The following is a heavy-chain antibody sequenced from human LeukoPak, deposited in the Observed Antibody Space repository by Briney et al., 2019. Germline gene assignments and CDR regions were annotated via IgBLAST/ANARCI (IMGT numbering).Heavy chain of an antibody. CDR3: TRRLDD. V-gene: IGHV3-7*01. J-gene: IGHJ4*02. Sequence: GGSLRLSCAASGFSFNSDWMDWVRQAPGRGLEWVANIKHDESEKNYLDSVKGRFTISRDNAQNSLYLQMNGLRVEDTAVYYCTRRLDDWGQGTLVTVSS. D-gene: IGHD3-16*01. CDR1: GFSFNSDW. CDR2: IKHDESEK.